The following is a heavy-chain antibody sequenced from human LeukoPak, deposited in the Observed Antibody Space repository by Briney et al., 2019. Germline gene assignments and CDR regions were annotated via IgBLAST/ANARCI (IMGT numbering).Heavy chain of an antibody. CDR3: ARQPRARWLDYYYYMDV. J-gene: IGHJ6*03. CDR1: GGSISSSSYF. D-gene: IGHD5-24*01. V-gene: IGHV4-39*01. Sequence: PSETLSLTCTVSGGSISSSSYFWGWIRQPPGKGLEWIGSIYYSGSTYYNPSLKSRVTISVDTSKNQFSLKLSSVTAADTAVYYCARQPRARWLDYYYYMDVWGKGTTVTISS. CDR2: IYYSGST.